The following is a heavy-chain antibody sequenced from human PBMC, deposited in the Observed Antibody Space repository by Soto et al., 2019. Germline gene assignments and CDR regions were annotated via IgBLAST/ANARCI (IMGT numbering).Heavy chain of an antibody. CDR3: AVALVEMATTGGDAFDI. V-gene: IGHV4-59*01. D-gene: IGHD5-12*01. Sequence: SETLSLTCTVSGDSISSYYWSWIRQPPGKGLEWIGYIYYSGSTNYNPSLKSRVTISVDTSKNQFSLKLSSVTAADTAVYYCAVALVEMATTGGDAFDIWGQGTMVTVSS. CDR2: IYYSGST. CDR1: GDSISSYY. J-gene: IGHJ3*02.